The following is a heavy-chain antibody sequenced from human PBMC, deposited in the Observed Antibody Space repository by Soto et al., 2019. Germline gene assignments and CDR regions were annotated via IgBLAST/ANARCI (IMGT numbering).Heavy chain of an antibody. CDR3: ARDPKTSGGQHWAFNYFDS. J-gene: IGHJ4*02. CDR2: ISYDGTNK. D-gene: IGHD7-27*01. Sequence: PGGSLRLSCAPSWFRFVISPMHWVRQAQGKGPEWVALISYDGTNKFYADSVKGRFTISRDNSKSTLYLQADSMRPEDAAVSYCARDPKTSGGQHWAFNYFDSWGQGTLVTVSS. CDR1: WFRFVISP. V-gene: IGHV3-30-3*01.